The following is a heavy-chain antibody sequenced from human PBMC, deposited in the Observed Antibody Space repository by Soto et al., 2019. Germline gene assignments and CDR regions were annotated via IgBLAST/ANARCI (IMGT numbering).Heavy chain of an antibody. Sequence: GGSLRLSCAASGFTFSSYARSWVRQATGKGLEWVSAISGSGGSTYYADSVKGRFTISRDNSKNTLYLQMNSLRAEDTAVYYCAKDGVGPPYSTFDYWGQGTLVTVSS. J-gene: IGHJ4*02. CDR3: AKDGVGPPYSTFDY. V-gene: IGHV3-23*01. CDR2: ISGSGGST. CDR1: GFTFSSYA. D-gene: IGHD2-15*01.